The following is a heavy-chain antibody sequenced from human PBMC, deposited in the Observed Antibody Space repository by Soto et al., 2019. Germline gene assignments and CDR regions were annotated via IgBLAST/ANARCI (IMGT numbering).Heavy chain of an antibody. CDR3: ARGITWFGALFDYGMDV. CDR1: AGSISSSSYH. V-gene: IGHV4-39*01. Sequence: SETLSLTCTVSAGSISSSSYHWGCIPQPPTKGLEWIASIYYSGSTDSHPSVKRRGTIAVDTSNNEFSLKLSSVTAADTAVYYCARGITWFGALFDYGMDVWSQGT. J-gene: IGHJ6*02. CDR2: IYYSGST. D-gene: IGHD3-10*01.